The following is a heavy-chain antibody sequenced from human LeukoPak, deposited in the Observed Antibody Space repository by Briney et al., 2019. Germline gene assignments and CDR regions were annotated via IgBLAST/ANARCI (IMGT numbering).Heavy chain of an antibody. CDR3: ARHVVAVGFDY. CDR1: GFTFSSYA. J-gene: IGHJ4*02. Sequence: PGGSLRLSCSASGFTFSSYAMHWVRQAPGKGLEWVSSITSSSSYIYYADSVKGRFTISRDNAKNSLYLQMNSLRVEDTAVYYCARHVVAVGFDYWGQGTLVTVSS. D-gene: IGHD3-22*01. V-gene: IGHV3-21*01. CDR2: ITSSSSYI.